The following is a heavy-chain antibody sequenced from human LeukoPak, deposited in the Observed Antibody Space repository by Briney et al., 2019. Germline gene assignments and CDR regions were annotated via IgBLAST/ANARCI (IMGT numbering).Heavy chain of an antibody. D-gene: IGHD2/OR15-2a*01. CDR1: GFNFGNYA. V-gene: IGHV3-30*02. CDR2: IRHDGTVT. J-gene: IGHJ4*02. Sequence: GGSLRLSCAGSGFNFGNYAMNWVRQAPGKGLEWVAFIRHDGTVTSYADSVKGRLTVSRDNSKNTLSLQMDRLRAEDTAVYFCAKDKEYHLLYHFDYWGQGALVTVSS. CDR3: AKDKEYHLLYHFDY.